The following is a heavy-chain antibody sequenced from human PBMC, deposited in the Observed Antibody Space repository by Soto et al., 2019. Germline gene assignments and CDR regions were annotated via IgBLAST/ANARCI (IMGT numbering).Heavy chain of an antibody. CDR3: ARAGYSSSSIYYYGMDV. CDR1: GGSISSYY. J-gene: IGHJ6*02. CDR2: IYYSGST. V-gene: IGHV4-59*01. Sequence: SETLSLTCTVSGGSISSYYWSWIRQPPGKGLEWIGYIYYSGSTNYNPSLKSRVTISVDTSKNRFPLKLSSVTAADTAVYYCARAGYSSSSIYYYGMDVWGQGTTVTVSS. D-gene: IGHD6-6*01.